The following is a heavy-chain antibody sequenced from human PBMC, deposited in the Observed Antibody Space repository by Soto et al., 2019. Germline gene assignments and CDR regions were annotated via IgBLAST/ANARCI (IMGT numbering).Heavy chain of an antibody. CDR1: GGSFSGYY. Sequence: QVQLQQWGAGLLKPSETLSLTCAVSGGSFSGYYWSWIRQPPGKGLEWIGEINHSGSTNDTPSPKSRVTIAVDTSKNQFSLKLSSVTAADTAVYYCARMPTYIVVVPAASFDACDIWGQGTMVTVSS. V-gene: IGHV4-34*01. CDR3: ARMPTYIVVVPAASFDACDI. J-gene: IGHJ3*02. D-gene: IGHD2-2*01. CDR2: INHSGST.